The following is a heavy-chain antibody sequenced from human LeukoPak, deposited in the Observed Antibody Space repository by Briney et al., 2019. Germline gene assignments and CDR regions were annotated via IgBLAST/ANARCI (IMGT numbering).Heavy chain of an antibody. Sequence: ASVKVSCKASGYTFTGYYTHWVRQVPGQGLEWMGWIKPNSGGTKYAQKFQGRVTMTRDTSITTAYMELSRLRSDDTAVYYCARAGHYDFNWFDPWGQGALVSVSS. CDR3: ARAGHYDFNWFDP. CDR2: IKPNSGGT. J-gene: IGHJ5*02. CDR1: GYTFTGYY. D-gene: IGHD2/OR15-2a*01. V-gene: IGHV1-2*02.